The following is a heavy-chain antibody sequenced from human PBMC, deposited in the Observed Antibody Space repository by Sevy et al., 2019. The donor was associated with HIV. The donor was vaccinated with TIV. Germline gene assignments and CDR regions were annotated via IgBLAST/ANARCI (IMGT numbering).Heavy chain of an antibody. CDR3: TRGSGSQSIFDY. J-gene: IGHJ4*02. CDR1: GFTFGDYA. Sequence: GGSLRLSCTASGFTFGDYAMSWVRQAPGKGLEWISFIKSKRYGGTTGDAAYVKGRFTISRDDSKSIAYLQMNNLKTEDTAGSYCTRGSGSQSIFDYWGQGTLVTVSS. D-gene: IGHD3-16*01. CDR2: IKSKRYGGTT. V-gene: IGHV3-49*04.